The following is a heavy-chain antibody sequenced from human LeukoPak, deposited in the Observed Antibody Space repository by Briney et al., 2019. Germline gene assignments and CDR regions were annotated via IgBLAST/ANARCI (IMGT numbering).Heavy chain of an antibody. J-gene: IGHJ5*02. V-gene: IGHV1-2*02. Sequence: ASVKVSCKASGYTFTGYYMHWVRQAPGQGLEWMGWINPSSGGTNYAQKFQGRVTMTRDTSISTAYMELSRLRSDDTAVYYCARDTVVVIATLTFDPWGQGTLVTVPS. D-gene: IGHD2-21*01. CDR1: GYTFTGYY. CDR3: ARDTVVVIATLTFDP. CDR2: INPSSGGT.